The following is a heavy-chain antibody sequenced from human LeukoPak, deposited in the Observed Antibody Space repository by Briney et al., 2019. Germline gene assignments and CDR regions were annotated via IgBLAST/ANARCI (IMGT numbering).Heavy chain of an antibody. CDR3: ARGNYDILTGYYPY. Sequence: PGGSLRLSCAASGFTFSSYWMSWVRQAPGKGLEWVANIKQDGSEKYYVDSVKGRFTISRDSSKNTLYLQMNSLRAEDTAVYYCARGNYDILTGYYPYWGQGTLVTVSS. CDR2: IKQDGSEK. CDR1: GFTFSSYW. J-gene: IGHJ4*02. V-gene: IGHV3-7*03. D-gene: IGHD3-9*01.